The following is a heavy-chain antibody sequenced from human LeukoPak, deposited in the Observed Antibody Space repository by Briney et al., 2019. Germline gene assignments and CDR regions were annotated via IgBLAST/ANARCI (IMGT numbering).Heavy chain of an antibody. D-gene: IGHD6-13*01. J-gene: IGHJ6*03. CDR3: ARGVRSSWSLYYYYYMDV. CDR1: GGSISSGSYY. CDR2: IYTSGST. Sequence: PSETLSLTCTVSGGSISSGSYYWSWIRQPAGQGLEWIGRIYTSGSTNYNPSLKSRVTMSVDTSKNQSSLKLSSVTAADTAVYYCARGVRSSWSLYYYYYMDVWGKGTTVTISS. V-gene: IGHV4-61*02.